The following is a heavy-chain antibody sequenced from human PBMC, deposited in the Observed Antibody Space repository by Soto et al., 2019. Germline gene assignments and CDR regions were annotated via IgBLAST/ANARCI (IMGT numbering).Heavy chain of an antibody. D-gene: IGHD6-19*01. J-gene: IGHJ4*02. V-gene: IGHV3-74*01. CDR3: ARDAYISGYYQFDY. CDR1: GFTFSSYW. CDR2: IHFDGSTT. Sequence: EVQLVESGGGLVQPGGSLRLSCAASGFTFSSYWMHWARQVPGKGLVWVSRIHFDGSTTHYPDSVKGRFTISRDNARITLSLQMNNLRAEDTAVYYCARDAYISGYYQFDYWGQGSLVTVSS.